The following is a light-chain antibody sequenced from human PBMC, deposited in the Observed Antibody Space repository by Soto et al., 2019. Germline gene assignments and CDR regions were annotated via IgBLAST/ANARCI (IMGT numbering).Light chain of an antibody. V-gene: IGLV2-11*01. CDR2: DVN. CDR3: QSYDSSLSGVV. Sequence: QSALIQPPSVSGSPGQSVTISCTGTSSDVGNYDYVSWYQQHPGTVPGPMINDVNTQPSGVPDRFSVSKSGTSASLAITGLRAEDEATYYCQSYDSSLSGVVFGGGTKVTVL. CDR1: SSDVGNYDY. J-gene: IGLJ2*01.